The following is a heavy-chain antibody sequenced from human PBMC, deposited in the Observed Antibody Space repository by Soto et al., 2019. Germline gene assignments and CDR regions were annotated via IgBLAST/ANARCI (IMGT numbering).Heavy chain of an antibody. J-gene: IGHJ4*02. V-gene: IGHV4-59*01. D-gene: IGHD3-9*01. CDR3: ARAHPRGRYFDWLIFPLGY. CDR2: IHYNGNT. CDR1: GDSISAYS. Sequence: SETLSLTCPVSGDSISAYSWSWVRQPPGKGLEWIGNIHYNGNTKYNPSLKSRVTMSLDTSKNQFSLRLISVTAADTALYYCARAHPRGRYFDWLIFPLGYWGRGALVTVSS.